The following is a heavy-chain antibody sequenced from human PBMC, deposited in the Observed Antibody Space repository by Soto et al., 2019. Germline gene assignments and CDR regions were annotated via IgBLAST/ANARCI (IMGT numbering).Heavy chain of an antibody. J-gene: IGHJ6*02. D-gene: IGHD2-2*02. CDR3: ARGLGYGSSTSCYKGGNYYYYGMDV. CDR2: ISAYNGNT. V-gene: IGHV1-18*01. CDR1: GYTFTSYG. Sequence: ASVKVSCKASGYTFTSYGISWVRQAPGQGLEWMGWISAYNGNTNYAQKLQGRVTMTTDTSTSTAYMELRSLRSDDTAVYYCARGLGYGSSTSCYKGGNYYYYGMDVWGQGTTVTVSS.